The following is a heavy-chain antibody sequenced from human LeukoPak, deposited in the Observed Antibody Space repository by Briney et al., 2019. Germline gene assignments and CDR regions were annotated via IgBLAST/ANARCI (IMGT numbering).Heavy chain of an antibody. V-gene: IGHV1-69*13. J-gene: IGHJ3*02. CDR2: IIPIFGTA. D-gene: IGHD3-16*01. Sequence: ASVKVSCKASGGTFSSYAISWVRQAPGQGLEWMGGIIPIFGTANYAQKFQGRVTITADESTSTAYMELSSLRSEDTAVYYCARGGDATAAFDIWGQGTMVTVSS. CDR3: ARGGDATAAFDI. CDR1: GGTFSSYA.